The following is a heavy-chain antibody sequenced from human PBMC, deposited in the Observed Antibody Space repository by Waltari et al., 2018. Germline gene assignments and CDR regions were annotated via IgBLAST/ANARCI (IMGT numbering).Heavy chain of an antibody. CDR3: ARDLLSSGGPFDY. CDR1: GFTFSSYS. CDR2: ISSSSSYI. V-gene: IGHV3-21*01. J-gene: IGHJ4*02. Sequence: EVQLVESGGGLVEPGGSLRLSCAASGFTFSSYSMNCVRQAPGMGLAWVSTISSSSSYIYYADSAKGRFTISRDNAKNSLYLQMNSLRAEDTAVYYCARDLLSSGGPFDYWGQGTLVTVSS. D-gene: IGHD6-19*01.